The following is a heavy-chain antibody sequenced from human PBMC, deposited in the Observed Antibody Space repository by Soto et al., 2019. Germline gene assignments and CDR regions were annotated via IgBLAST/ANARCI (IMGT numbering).Heavy chain of an antibody. D-gene: IGHD1-26*01. J-gene: IGHJ6*02. CDR3: VRQGIGALHGLVDV. Sequence: QVQLQASGPGLVKPSDTLSLTCTVPGDSIGTYNWGWIRQPPGKRLEWIGYIYSNGGTSYNPALKSRVTISADTSTNQFSLRLSSVTAADTAVYYCVRQGIGALHGLVDVWGQGTTVTVSS. CDR2: IYSNGGT. CDR1: GDSIGTYN. V-gene: IGHV4-59*08.